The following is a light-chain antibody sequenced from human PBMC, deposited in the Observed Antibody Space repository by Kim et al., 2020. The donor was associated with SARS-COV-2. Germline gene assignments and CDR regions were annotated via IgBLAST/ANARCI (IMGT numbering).Light chain of an antibody. Sequence: DIVLTQSPLSVSVTPGEPASISCRSNKNLLQTIGYNYLSWYVQKSGQSPQLLIFLDSNRASGVPDRFSGSGSGTDFTLTISRVEAEDVGVYFCMHALQTSPYTFGQGTKLEIK. CDR2: LDS. CDR3: MHALQTSPYT. J-gene: IGKJ2*01. V-gene: IGKV2-28*01. CDR1: KNLLQTIGYNY.